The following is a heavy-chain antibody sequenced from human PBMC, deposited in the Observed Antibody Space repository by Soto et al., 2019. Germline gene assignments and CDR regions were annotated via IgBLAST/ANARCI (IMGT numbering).Heavy chain of an antibody. V-gene: IGHV3-30*18. CDR3: AKDARRVRGVTSPH. D-gene: IGHD3-10*01. CDR1: GFTFSSYG. Sequence: GGSLRLSCAASGFTFSSYGMHWVRQAPGKGLEWVAVISYDGSNKYYADSVKGRFTISRDNSKNTLYLQMNSLRAEDTAVYYCAKDARRVRGVTSPHWGQGTLVTVSS. CDR2: ISYDGSNK. J-gene: IGHJ4*02.